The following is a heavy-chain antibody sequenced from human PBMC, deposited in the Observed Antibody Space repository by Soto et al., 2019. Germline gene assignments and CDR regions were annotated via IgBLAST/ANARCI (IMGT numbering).Heavy chain of an antibody. CDR1: GYSFTSYW. Sequence: PGESLKISCKGSGYSFTSYWIGWVRQMPGKGLEWMGIIYPGDSDTRYSPSFQGQVTISADKSISTAYLQWSSLKASDTAMYYCARLSLEGVYPSFAPYYYYGMDVSGQGTTVTVSS. CDR3: ARLSLEGVYPSFAPYYYYGMDV. J-gene: IGHJ6*02. D-gene: IGHD3-10*01. CDR2: IYPGDSDT. V-gene: IGHV5-51*01.